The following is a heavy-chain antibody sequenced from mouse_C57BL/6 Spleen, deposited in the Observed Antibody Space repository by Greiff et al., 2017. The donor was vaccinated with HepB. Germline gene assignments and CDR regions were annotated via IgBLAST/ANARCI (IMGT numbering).Heavy chain of an antibody. V-gene: IGHV5-4*01. J-gene: IGHJ3*01. CDR1: GFTFSSYA. Sequence: DVMLVESGGGLVKPGGSLKLSCAASGFTFSSYAMSWVRQTPEKRLEWVATISDGGSYTYYPDNVKGRFTISRDNAKNNLYLQMSHLKSEDTAMYYCARDDWDRFAYWGQGTLVTVSA. D-gene: IGHD4-1*01. CDR3: ARDDWDRFAY. CDR2: ISDGGSYT.